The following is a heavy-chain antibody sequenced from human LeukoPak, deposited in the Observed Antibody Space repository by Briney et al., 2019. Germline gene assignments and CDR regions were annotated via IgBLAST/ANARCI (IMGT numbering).Heavy chain of an antibody. CDR1: GFTLSSYW. CDR2: IYSGGST. Sequence: GGSLRLSCAASGFTLSSYWMTWVRQAPGKGLEWVSVIYSGGSTYYADSVKGRFTISRDNSKNTLYLQMNSLRAEDTAVYYCARGLIMVDYWGQGTLVTVSS. CDR3: ARGLIMVDY. D-gene: IGHD3-16*01. J-gene: IGHJ4*02. V-gene: IGHV3-53*01.